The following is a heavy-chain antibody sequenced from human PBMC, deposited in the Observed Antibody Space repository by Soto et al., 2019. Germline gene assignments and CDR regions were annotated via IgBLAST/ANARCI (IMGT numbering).Heavy chain of an antibody. Sequence: PGGSLRLSCAASGFTFSSYAMSWVRQAPGRGLEWVSAIRAGGGSTYYADSVRGRFTISRDNSKNTLYLQMNSLRAEDTAVYYCAKPPSYCTSIGCYSDFDHWGQGTLVTVSS. CDR3: AKPPSYCTSIGCYSDFDH. J-gene: IGHJ4*02. CDR1: GFTFSSYA. V-gene: IGHV3-23*01. D-gene: IGHD2-2*01. CDR2: IRAGGGST.